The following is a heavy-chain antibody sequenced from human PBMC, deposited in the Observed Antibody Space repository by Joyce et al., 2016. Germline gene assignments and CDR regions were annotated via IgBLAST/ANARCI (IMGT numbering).Heavy chain of an antibody. D-gene: IGHD3-22*01. V-gene: IGHV4-4*02. J-gene: IGHJ2*01. CDR1: GDSITRNHW. Sequence: QVQLQESGPGLVKPSGTLSLTCTVSGDSITRNHWWSWVRQSPGKGLEWIGEVYHSGSTSYNPSLKSLVTISVDSSKNQFSLRLSSVTAADTAVYYCARVYYYDSSGYSRDYWYFDSWGRGTLVTVSS. CDR2: VYHSGST. CDR3: ARVYYYDSSGYSRDYWYFDS.